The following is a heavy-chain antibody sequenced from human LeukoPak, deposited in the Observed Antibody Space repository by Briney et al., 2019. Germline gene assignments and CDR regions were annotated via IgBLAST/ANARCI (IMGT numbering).Heavy chain of an antibody. CDR3: ANSAVAGTRPFDC. V-gene: IGHV3-23*01. D-gene: IGHD6-19*01. Sequence: GGSLRLCCAPSRFTFSSYAMKCVPQAPGKGLEWVSDISSGGGSTYYADSVKGRFTVSRDNSKNTMYLQMNSLAAEDTSVYYCANSAVAGTRPFDCWGQGILVTVSS. J-gene: IGHJ4*02. CDR1: RFTFSSYA. CDR2: ISSGGGST.